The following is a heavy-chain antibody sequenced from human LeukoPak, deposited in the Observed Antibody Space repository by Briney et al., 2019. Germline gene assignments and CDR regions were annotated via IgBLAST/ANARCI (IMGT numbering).Heavy chain of an antibody. CDR2: INHSGST. Sequence: SETLSLTCAVYGGSFSGYYWSWIRQPPGKGLEWIGEINHSGSTNYNPSPKSRVTISVDTSKNQFSLKLSSVTAADTAVYYCARPLGGDYDILTGYGYWGQGTLVTVSS. V-gene: IGHV4-34*01. CDR3: ARPLGGDYDILTGYGY. D-gene: IGHD3-9*01. J-gene: IGHJ4*02. CDR1: GGSFSGYY.